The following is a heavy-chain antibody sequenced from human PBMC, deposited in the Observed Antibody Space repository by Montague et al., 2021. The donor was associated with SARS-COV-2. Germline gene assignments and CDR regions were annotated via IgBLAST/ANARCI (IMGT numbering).Heavy chain of an antibody. CDR1: GGCINSSY. D-gene: IGHD5-24*01. CDR2: IYYRGST. Sequence: SETLSLTCTRLGGCINSSYWSWIRQHPRKGREWIGYIYYRGSTNYNPSLETRVTISVDPSKNQFSLKLSSVTAADTAVYYCAREDRWNWFDPWGQGTLVIVSS. J-gene: IGHJ5*02. V-gene: IGHV4-59*01. CDR3: AREDRWNWFDP.